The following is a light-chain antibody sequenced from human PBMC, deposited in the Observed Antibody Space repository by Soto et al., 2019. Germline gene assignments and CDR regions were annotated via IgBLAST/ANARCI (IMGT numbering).Light chain of an antibody. V-gene: IGKV1-5*01. Sequence: DIQITQSPSTLSASVGDRVTITCRASQNVFTWLAWYQHRPGKAPKLLISDASILESGVPSRFSGSGSGTEFTLTITSLQSDDFATYYCQEYNSHSFGGGTKVDI. J-gene: IGKJ4*01. CDR2: DAS. CDR1: QNVFTW. CDR3: QEYNSHS.